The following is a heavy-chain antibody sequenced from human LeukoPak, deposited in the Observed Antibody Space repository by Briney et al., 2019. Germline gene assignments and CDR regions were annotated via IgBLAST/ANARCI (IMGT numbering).Heavy chain of an antibody. J-gene: IGHJ4*02. CDR1: GFAFSSYA. Sequence: GGSLRLSCAASGFAFSSYAMSWVRQAPGKGLEWVSAISGSGGSTYYADSVKGRFTISRDNSKNTLYLQMNSLRAEDTAVYYCAKLIAVAGTGYYWGQGTLVTVSS. CDR2: ISGSGGST. V-gene: IGHV3-23*01. CDR3: AKLIAVAGTGYY. D-gene: IGHD6-19*01.